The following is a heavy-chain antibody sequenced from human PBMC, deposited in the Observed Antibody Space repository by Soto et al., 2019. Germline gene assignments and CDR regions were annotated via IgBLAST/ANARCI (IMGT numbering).Heavy chain of an antibody. V-gene: IGHV3-15*01. CDR2: IKSKTDGGTT. J-gene: IGHJ4*02. CDR1: GFTFSNAW. D-gene: IGHD3-9*01. CDR3: TTGGGILTGYYGGYYFDY. Sequence: EVQLVESGGGLVKPGGSLRLSCAASGFTFSNAWMSWVRQAPGKGLEWVGRIKSKTDGGTTDYAAPVKGRFTISRDDSKHTLDLQLNSLKTEDTAVYYFTTGGGILTGYYGGYYFDYWGQGTLVTVSS.